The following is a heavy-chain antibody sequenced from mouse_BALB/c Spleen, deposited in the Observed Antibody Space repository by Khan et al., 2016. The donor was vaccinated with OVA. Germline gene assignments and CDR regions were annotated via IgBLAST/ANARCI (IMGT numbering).Heavy chain of an antibody. CDR3: ARAYYGNYREAMDY. J-gene: IGHJ4*01. D-gene: IGHD2-10*01. CDR2: IWGDGST. V-gene: IGHV2-6-7*01. Sequence: QVQLKESGPGLVAPSQSLSITCTVSGFSLTGFGVNWVRQPPGKGLEWLGTIWGDGSTDYNSALKPSLNLSKDNSKSPVFLKMNSLQTNDTARYYCARAYYGNYREAMDYWGQGTSVTVSS. CDR1: GFSLTGFG.